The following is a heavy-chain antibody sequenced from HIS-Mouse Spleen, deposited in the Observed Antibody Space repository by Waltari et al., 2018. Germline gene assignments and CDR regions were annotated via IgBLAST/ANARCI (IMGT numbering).Heavy chain of an antibody. Sequence: QLQLQESGPGLVKPSETLSLTCTVSGGSISSSSYYWGWIRQPPGKGLVWIGSINYSGSTYYNPSPKRRVTISVETSKNQFSLKLSAVTAADTAVYYCAREIPYSSSWYDWYFDLWGRGTLVTVSS. D-gene: IGHD6-13*01. CDR3: AREIPYSSSWYDWYFDL. CDR2: INYSGST. V-gene: IGHV4-39*07. J-gene: IGHJ2*01. CDR1: GGSISSSSYY.